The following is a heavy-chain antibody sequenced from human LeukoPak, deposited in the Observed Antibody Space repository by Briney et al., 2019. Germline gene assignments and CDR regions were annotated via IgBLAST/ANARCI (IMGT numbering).Heavy chain of an antibody. Sequence: SSETLSLTCTVSGGSISSSSYYWGWIRQPPGEGLEWIGSIYCSGSTYYNPSLKSRVTISVDTSKNQFSLKLSSVTAADTAVYYCARRLQTITMIVFDAFDIWGQGTMVTVSS. CDR3: ARRLQTITMIVFDAFDI. CDR1: GGSISSSSYY. J-gene: IGHJ3*02. CDR2: IYCSGST. V-gene: IGHV4-39*01. D-gene: IGHD3-22*01.